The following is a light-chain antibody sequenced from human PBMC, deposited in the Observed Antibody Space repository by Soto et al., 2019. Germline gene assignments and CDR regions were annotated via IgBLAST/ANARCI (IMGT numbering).Light chain of an antibody. CDR2: GAS. V-gene: IGKV1-5*01. CDR3: QQYDTSWT. Sequence: DIQMTQSPSTLTASVGDRITITCRASQSVARWLAWYQQKPGKAPKVLISGASNLESGVPSRFSGRGFGTQFTLSISSLQPDDSATYFCQQYDTSWTFGQGTKVEIK. CDR1: QSVARW. J-gene: IGKJ1*01.